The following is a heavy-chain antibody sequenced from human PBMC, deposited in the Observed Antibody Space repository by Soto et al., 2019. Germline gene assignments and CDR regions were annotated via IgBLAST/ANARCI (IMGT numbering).Heavy chain of an antibody. CDR3: ARGGRYFEY. CDR1: GGSFSDYY. D-gene: IGHD3-9*01. Sequence: SETLSLTCAVYGGSFSDYYWSWIRQPPGKGLEWIGEINHSGSTSHNPSLESRVTISVDTSKNQLSLSLSSVTAADTALYYCARGGRYFEYWGQGTLVTVSS. J-gene: IGHJ4*02. CDR2: INHSGST. V-gene: IGHV4-34*01.